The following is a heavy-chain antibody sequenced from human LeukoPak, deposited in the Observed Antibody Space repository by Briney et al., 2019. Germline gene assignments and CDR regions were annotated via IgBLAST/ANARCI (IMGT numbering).Heavy chain of an antibody. V-gene: IGHV3-30*02. D-gene: IGHD2-2*01. CDR1: GFTFSSYG. J-gene: IGHJ4*02. Sequence: GGSLRLSCAASGFTFSSYGMHWVRQAPGKGLEWVAFIRYDGSNKYYADSVKGRFTISRDNAKNSLYLQMNSLRAEDTAVYYCARDQFETSPPGDYFDYWGQGTLVTVSS. CDR2: IRYDGSNK. CDR3: ARDQFETSPPGDYFDY.